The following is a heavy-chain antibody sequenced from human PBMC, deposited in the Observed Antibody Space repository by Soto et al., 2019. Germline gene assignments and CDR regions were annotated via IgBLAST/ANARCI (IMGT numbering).Heavy chain of an antibody. V-gene: IGHV3-21*01. CDR2: ISSSGSSYI. Sequence: EVQLVESGGGLVKPGGSLRLSCAASGFTFSSYSMNWVRQAPGKGLEWVSSISSSGSSYIYYADSVKGRFIISRDNAKNSLYLQMNSLKAEDTALYYCARDEEARPYFYGMDVWGQGTTFTVSS. CDR1: GFTFSSYS. D-gene: IGHD6-6*01. CDR3: ARDEEARPYFYGMDV. J-gene: IGHJ6*02.